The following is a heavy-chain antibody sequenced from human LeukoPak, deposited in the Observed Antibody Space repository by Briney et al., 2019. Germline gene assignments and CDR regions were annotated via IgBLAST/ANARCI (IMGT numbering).Heavy chain of an antibody. V-gene: IGHV1-8*02. D-gene: IGHD4-17*01. CDR1: GYTFTGYY. CDR3: ARGGADYGDYYYYGMDV. J-gene: IGHJ6*02. Sequence: ASVKVSCKASGYTFTGYYMHWVRQAPGQGLEWMGWMNPNSGNTGYAQKFQGRVTMTRNTSISTAYMELSSLRSEDTAVYYCARGGADYGDYYYYGMDVWGQGTTVTVSS. CDR2: MNPNSGNT.